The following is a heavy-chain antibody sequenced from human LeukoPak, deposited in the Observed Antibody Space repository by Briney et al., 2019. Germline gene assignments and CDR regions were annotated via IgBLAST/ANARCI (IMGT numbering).Heavy chain of an antibody. CDR2: FYTSGSP. CDR3: ARDSGSPPGHNWFDP. CDR1: GGSISNYY. Sequence: SETLSLTCTVSGGSISNYYWSWIRQPAGKGLEWIGRFYTSGSPNFNPSLKSRVTMSVDTSKNQFSLKLSSVTAADTAVYYCARDSGSPPGHNWFDPWGQGTLVTVSS. J-gene: IGHJ5*02. V-gene: IGHV4-4*07. D-gene: IGHD1-26*01.